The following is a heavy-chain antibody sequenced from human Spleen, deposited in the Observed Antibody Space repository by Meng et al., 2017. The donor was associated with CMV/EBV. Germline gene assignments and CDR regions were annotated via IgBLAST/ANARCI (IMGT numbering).Heavy chain of an antibody. J-gene: IGHJ5*02. D-gene: IGHD1-1*01. Sequence: SETLSLTCAVYGGSFSDYFWSWIRQPPGKGLEWIGEINQSGRSNYNPSLKSRVTVSVDTSKNQFSLNVRSVSAADTAVYYCARVLEMNWIDPWGQGTLVTVSS. V-gene: IGHV4-34*01. CDR2: INQSGRS. CDR3: ARVLEMNWIDP. CDR1: GGSFSDYF.